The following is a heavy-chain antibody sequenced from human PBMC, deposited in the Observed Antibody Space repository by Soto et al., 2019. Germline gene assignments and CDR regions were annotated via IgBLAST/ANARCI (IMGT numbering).Heavy chain of an antibody. V-gene: IGHV3-21*01. CDR3: ARFRRGETPPDY. CDR1: GFSFSDYS. Sequence: EVQLVESGGGLVKPGGSLRLSCAASGFSFSDYSMNWVRQAPGKGLEWVSSISSGSTYIYYADSVKGRFTISRDNTKKSLYLQMNSLRAEDTAVYYCARFRRGETPPDYWGQGTLVTVSS. J-gene: IGHJ4*02. D-gene: IGHD3-16*01. CDR2: ISSGSTYI.